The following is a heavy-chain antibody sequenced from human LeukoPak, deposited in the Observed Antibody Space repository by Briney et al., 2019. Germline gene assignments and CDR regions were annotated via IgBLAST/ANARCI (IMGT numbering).Heavy chain of an antibody. V-gene: IGHV4-38-2*02. J-gene: IGHJ4*02. CDR1: GYSISSGYY. CDR3: ARRWDILTGYLDGRPFDY. D-gene: IGHD3-9*01. Sequence: SETLSLTCTVSGYSISSGYYWGWIRQPPGKGLEWIGEINHSGSTNYNPSLKSRVTISVDTSKNQFSLKLSSVTAADTAVYYCARRWDILTGYLDGRPFDYWGQGTLVTVSS. CDR2: INHSGST.